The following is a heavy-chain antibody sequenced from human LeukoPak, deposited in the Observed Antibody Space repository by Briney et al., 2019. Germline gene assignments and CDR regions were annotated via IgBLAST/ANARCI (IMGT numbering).Heavy chain of an antibody. D-gene: IGHD6-13*01. CDR2: ISYDGSNK. J-gene: IGHJ4*02. V-gene: IGHV3-30-3*01. CDR3: ASNSIAAAGYYFDY. CDR1: GFTFSSYA. Sequence: HSGGSLRLSCAASGFTFSSYAMHWVRQAPGKGLEWVAVISYDGSNKYYADSVKGRFTISRDNSKNTLYLQMNSLRAEDTAVYYCASNSIAAAGYYFDYWGQGTLVTVSS.